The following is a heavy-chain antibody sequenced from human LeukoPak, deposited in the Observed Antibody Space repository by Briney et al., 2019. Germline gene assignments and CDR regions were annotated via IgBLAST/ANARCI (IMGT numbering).Heavy chain of an antibody. V-gene: IGHV3-7*01. CDR1: EFTFSNYW. J-gene: IGHJ5*02. CDR2: IKHDGAEK. CDR3: ARDRSSMSTVITTGKAGFDP. Sequence: PGGSLRLSCAASEFTFSNYWMNWVRQAPGKGLEWVANIKHDGAEKYYVDSVRGRFTISRDNAENSLYLQMNSLRAEDTAVYYCARDRSSMSTVITTGKAGFDPWGQGTLVTVSS. D-gene: IGHD3-16*01.